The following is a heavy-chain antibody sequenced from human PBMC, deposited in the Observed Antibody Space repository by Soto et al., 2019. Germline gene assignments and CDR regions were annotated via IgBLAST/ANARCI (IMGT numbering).Heavy chain of an antibody. CDR3: ASLLTPPYYYDSSGYYLAGPDY. CDR2: ISSSSSTI. CDR1: GFTFSSYS. D-gene: IGHD3-22*01. Sequence: EGSLRLSCAASGFTFSSYSMNWVRQAPGKGLEWVSYISSSSSTIYYADSVKGRFTISRDNAKNSLYLQMNSLRDEDTAVYYFASLLTPPYYYDSSGYYLAGPDYWGQGTLVTVSS. V-gene: IGHV3-48*02. J-gene: IGHJ4*02.